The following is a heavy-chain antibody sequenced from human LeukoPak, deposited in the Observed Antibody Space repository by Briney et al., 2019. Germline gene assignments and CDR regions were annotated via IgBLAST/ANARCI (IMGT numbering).Heavy chain of an antibody. CDR3: ARHVTDYVWGSYDY. D-gene: IGHD3-16*01. CDR2: INHSGST. Sequence: SETLSLTCAVYGGSFSGYYWSWIRQPPGKGLEWIGEINHSGSTNYNPSLKSRVTISVDTSKNQFSLKLSSVTAADTAVYYCARHVTDYVWGSYDYWGQGTLVTVSS. J-gene: IGHJ4*02. V-gene: IGHV4-34*01. CDR1: GGSFSGYY.